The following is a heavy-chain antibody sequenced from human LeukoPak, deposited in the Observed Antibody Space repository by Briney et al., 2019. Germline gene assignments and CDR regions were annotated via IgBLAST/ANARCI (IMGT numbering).Heavy chain of an antibody. V-gene: IGHV4-38-2*01. CDR1: GYSISSGYY. J-gene: IGHJ1*01. D-gene: IGHD5-12*01. CDR3: ARRGPSGLRKTQYFQH. Sequence: KPSETLSLTCAVSGYSISSGYYWGWIRQPPGQGLECIGSIHHGGSTYYNSSLKSRVTISVDTSKNQFSLKLSSVTAADTAVYYCARRGPSGLRKTQYFQHWGQGTLVTVSS. CDR2: IHHGGST.